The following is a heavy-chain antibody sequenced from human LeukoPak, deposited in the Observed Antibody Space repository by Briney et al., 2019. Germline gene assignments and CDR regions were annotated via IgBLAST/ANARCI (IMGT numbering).Heavy chain of an antibody. CDR1: GFTFGDYA. CDR3: TRPGGEDYDFWSGYYTTNFDY. Sequence: PGGSLRLSCTASGFTFGDYAMSWVRQAPGKGLEWVGFIRSKAYGGTTEYAASVKGRFTISRDDSKSIAYLQMNSLKTEDTAVYYCTRPGGEDYDFWSGYYTTNFDYWGQGTLVTVSS. J-gene: IGHJ4*02. V-gene: IGHV3-49*04. CDR2: IRSKAYGGTT. D-gene: IGHD3-3*01.